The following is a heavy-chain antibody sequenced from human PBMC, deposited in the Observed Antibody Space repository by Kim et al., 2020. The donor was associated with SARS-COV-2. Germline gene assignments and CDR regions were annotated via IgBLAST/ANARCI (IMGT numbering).Heavy chain of an antibody. D-gene: IGHD3-3*01. CDR1: GFTFSSYA. J-gene: IGHJ4*02. V-gene: IGHV3-30-3*01. CDR3: ARDLGDFWSGFNY. CDR2: ISYDGSNK. Sequence: GGSLRLSCAASGFTFSSYAMHWVRQAPGKGLEWVAVISYDGSNKYYADSVKGRFTISRDNSKNTLYLQMNSLRAEDTAVYYCARDLGDFWSGFNYWGQGTLVTVSS.